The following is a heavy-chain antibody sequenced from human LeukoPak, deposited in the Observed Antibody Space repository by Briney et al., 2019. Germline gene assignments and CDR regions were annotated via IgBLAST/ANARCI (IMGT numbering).Heavy chain of an antibody. Sequence: GGSLRLSCAASGFTFSSYWMSWVRQVPGKGLEWVGNINPDGSGKYYVDSVRGRFTISRDNAKNSLYLQMNSLRAEDTAVYYCLRDYSGFWGQGTLVTVSS. V-gene: IGHV3-7*04. CDR3: LRDYSGF. CDR1: GFTFSSYW. D-gene: IGHD2-15*01. J-gene: IGHJ4*02. CDR2: INPDGSGK.